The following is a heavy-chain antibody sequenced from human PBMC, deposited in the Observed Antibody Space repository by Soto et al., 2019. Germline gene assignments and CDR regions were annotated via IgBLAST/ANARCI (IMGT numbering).Heavy chain of an antibody. Sequence: EVQLLESGGGLVQPGGSLRLSCAASGFTFSSYAMSWVRQAPGKGLEWVSTISGSGGSTYYADSVKGRFTISRDNSLNTLFLQMHSLRIEDTAVYYCAHPRGFGVFDAYDIWGQGTMVTVSS. V-gene: IGHV3-23*01. D-gene: IGHD2-15*01. J-gene: IGHJ3*02. CDR1: GFTFSSYA. CDR2: ISGSGGST. CDR3: AHPRGFGVFDAYDI.